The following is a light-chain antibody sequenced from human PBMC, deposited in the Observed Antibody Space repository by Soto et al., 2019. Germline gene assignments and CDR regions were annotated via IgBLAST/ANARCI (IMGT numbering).Light chain of an antibody. CDR1: ETVSSN. Sequence: EIVLTQSPATLSLSPGESATLSCRASETVSSNLAWYQQKLGQAPRLLIYGASTRATGIPARFSGSGSGTEFTLTISSLQSEDFAVYYCQQYNNWPRTFGQGTKVDIK. CDR3: QQYNNWPRT. CDR2: GAS. J-gene: IGKJ1*01. V-gene: IGKV3-15*01.